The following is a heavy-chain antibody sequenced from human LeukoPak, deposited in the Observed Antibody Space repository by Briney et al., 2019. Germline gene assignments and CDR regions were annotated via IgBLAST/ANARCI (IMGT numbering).Heavy chain of an antibody. CDR3: ARDGEYSYGYRY. CDR2: ISGSDDGT. Sequence: PGGSLRLSCAASGFTFSTYAMSWVRQIPGKGLEWVSAISGSDDGTYYADSVKGRFTISRDNAKNSLYLQMNSLRAEDTAVYYCARDGEYSYGYRYWGQGTLVTVSS. D-gene: IGHD5-18*01. J-gene: IGHJ4*02. V-gene: IGHV3-23*01. CDR1: GFTFSTYA.